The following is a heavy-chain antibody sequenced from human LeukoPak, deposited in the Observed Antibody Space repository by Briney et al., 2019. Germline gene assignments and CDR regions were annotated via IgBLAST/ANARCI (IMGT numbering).Heavy chain of an antibody. J-gene: IGHJ4*02. D-gene: IGHD5-12*01. CDR1: GGSISSYY. Sequence: SETLSLTCTVSGGSISSYYWSWIRQPAGKGLEWIGRIYTSGSTNYNPSLKDRVTMSVDTSKNQFSLKLSSVTAADTAVYYCASHIVATTYFDYWGQGTLVTVSS. CDR2: IYTSGST. V-gene: IGHV4-4*07. CDR3: ASHIVATTYFDY.